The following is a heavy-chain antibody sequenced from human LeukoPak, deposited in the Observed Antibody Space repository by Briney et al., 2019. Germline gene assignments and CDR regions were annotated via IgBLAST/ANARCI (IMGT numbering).Heavy chain of an antibody. V-gene: IGHV4-59*01. J-gene: IGHJ4*01. CDR3: VRELESMVRGIINPPGY. D-gene: IGHD3-10*01. Sequence: SETLSLTCTVSGGSISSYYWSWIRQPPGKGLEWIGYIYYSGSTNYNPSLKSRVTISVDTSKNQFSLKLSSVTAADTAVYYCVRELESMVRGIINPPGYWGQGTLVTVSS. CDR2: IYYSGST. CDR1: GGSISSYY.